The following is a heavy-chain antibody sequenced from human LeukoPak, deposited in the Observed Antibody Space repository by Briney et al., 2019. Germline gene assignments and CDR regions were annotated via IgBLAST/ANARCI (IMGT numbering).Heavy chain of an antibody. Sequence: ASVKVTCKASGGTFSSYAISWVRQAPGQGLEWMGGIIPIFGTANYAQKFQGRVTITTDESTSTAYMELSSLRSEDTAVYYCAREDTATFDYWGQGTLVTVSS. J-gene: IGHJ4*02. V-gene: IGHV1-69*05. D-gene: IGHD5-18*01. CDR3: AREDTATFDY. CDR1: GGTFSSYA. CDR2: IIPIFGTA.